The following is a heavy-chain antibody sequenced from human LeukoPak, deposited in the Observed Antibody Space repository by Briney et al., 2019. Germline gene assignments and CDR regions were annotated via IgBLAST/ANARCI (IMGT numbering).Heavy chain of an antibody. V-gene: IGHV3-30*04. J-gene: IGHJ4*02. D-gene: IGHD5-24*01. CDR2: ISYDGSNK. Sequence: GGSLRLSCAASGFTFSSYAMHWVRQAPGKGLEWVAVISYDGSNKYYADSVKGRFTISRDNSKNTLYLQMNSLRSDDTAVYYCARYGYNSFDYWGQGTLVTVSS. CDR3: ARYGYNSFDY. CDR1: GFTFSSYA.